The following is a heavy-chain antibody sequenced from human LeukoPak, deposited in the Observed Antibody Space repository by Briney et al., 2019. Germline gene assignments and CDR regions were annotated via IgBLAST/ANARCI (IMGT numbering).Heavy chain of an antibody. CDR2: IKQDGSKK. J-gene: IGHJ3*02. CDR1: GFPFSSYW. CDR3: ARTQLDLDGFDI. V-gene: IGHV3-7*01. Sequence: GGSLRLSCVASGFPFSSYWMTWVRQAPGKGLERVANIKQDGSKKSYVDPVKGRFTISRDNARNSLYLQMNSLRGEDTAVYYCARTQLDLDGFDIWGQGTTVTVSS. D-gene: IGHD1-1*01.